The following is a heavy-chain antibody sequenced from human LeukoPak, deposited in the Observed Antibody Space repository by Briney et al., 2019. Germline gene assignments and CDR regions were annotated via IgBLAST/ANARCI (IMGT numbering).Heavy chain of an antibody. V-gene: IGHV3-23*01. CDR3: AKDETMIVVVIRFGAFDI. Sequence: GGSLRLSCAASGFTFSSYAMSWVRQAPGKGLEWVSAISGSGGSTYYADSVKGRFTISRDNSKNTLYLQVNSLRAEDTAVYYCAKDETMIVVVIRFGAFDIWGQGTMVTVSS. CDR2: ISGSGGST. J-gene: IGHJ3*02. D-gene: IGHD3-22*01. CDR1: GFTFSSYA.